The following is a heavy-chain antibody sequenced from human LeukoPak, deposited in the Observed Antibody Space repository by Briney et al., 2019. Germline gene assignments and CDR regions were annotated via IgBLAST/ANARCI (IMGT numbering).Heavy chain of an antibody. CDR2: ISGSGGST. Sequence: SGGSLRLSCAASGFTFSSYAMSWVRRAPGKGLEWVSAISGSGGSTYYADCVKGRFTISRDNSKNTLYLQMNSLRAEDTAVYYCAKLPSYYDILTGSFDYWGQGTLVTVSS. J-gene: IGHJ4*02. V-gene: IGHV3-23*01. CDR3: AKLPSYYDILTGSFDY. CDR1: GFTFSSYA. D-gene: IGHD3-9*01.